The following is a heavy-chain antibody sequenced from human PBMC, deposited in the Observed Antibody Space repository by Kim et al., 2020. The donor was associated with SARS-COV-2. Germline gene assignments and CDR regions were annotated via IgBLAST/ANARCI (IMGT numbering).Heavy chain of an antibody. CDR3: AKDSLQLVTKGAYYGMDV. J-gene: IGHJ6*02. V-gene: IGHV3-30*18. D-gene: IGHD5-18*01. Sequence: GGSLRLSCAASGFTFSNYGMHWVRQAPGKGLEWVAVILYDGSKEQYADSVKGRFTISRDNSKNTLYLQVNSLRPEDTAMYYCAKDSLQLVTKGAYYGMDVWGQGTTVTVSS. CDR2: ILYDGSKE. CDR1: GFTFSNYG.